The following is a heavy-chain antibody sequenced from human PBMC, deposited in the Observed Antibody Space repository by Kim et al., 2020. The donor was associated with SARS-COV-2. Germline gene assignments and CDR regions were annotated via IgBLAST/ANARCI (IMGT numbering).Heavy chain of an antibody. Sequence: SETLSLTCTVSGGSISSSTLYWGWIRQPPGKGLEWIGTIYYTGTTYYNPSLKSRVTMSVDSSKNQFSLKLSSVTAADTAVYYCASSGIGGRRWDFDLWGRGTLVTVSS. CDR3: ASSGIGGRRWDFDL. CDR1: GGSISSSTLY. J-gene: IGHJ2*01. CDR2: IYYTGTT. V-gene: IGHV4-39*01. D-gene: IGHD6-6*01.